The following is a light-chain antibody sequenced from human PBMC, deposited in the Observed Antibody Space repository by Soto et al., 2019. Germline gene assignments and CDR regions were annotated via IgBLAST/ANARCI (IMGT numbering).Light chain of an antibody. CDR1: NIGSES. Sequence: YELTQPPSVTVAPGQTATITCGGDNIGSESVHWYQQKPGQAPVLVVYDDSDRPSGIPERFSGSNSGNTATLTISRAEAGDEADYYCQLWSSSSDYYVFGPGTKVTVL. J-gene: IGLJ1*01. CDR3: QLWSSSSDYYV. V-gene: IGLV3-21*02. CDR2: DDS.